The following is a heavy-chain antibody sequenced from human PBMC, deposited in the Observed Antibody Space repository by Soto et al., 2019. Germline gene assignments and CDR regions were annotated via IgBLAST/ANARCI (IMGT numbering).Heavy chain of an antibody. D-gene: IGHD6-13*01. CDR2: IYYSGST. J-gene: IGHJ4*02. V-gene: IGHV4-39*01. Sequence: SETLSLTCTVSGGSISSSSYYWGWIRQPPGKGLEWIGSIYYSGSTYYNPSLKSRVTISVDTSKNQFSLKLSSVTAADTAVYYCARHLGIAAAGSGVDYWGQGTLVTVSS. CDR3: ARHLGIAAAGSGVDY. CDR1: GGSISSSSYY.